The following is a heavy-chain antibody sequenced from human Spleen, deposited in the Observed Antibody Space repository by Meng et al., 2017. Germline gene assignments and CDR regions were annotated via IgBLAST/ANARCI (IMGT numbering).Heavy chain of an antibody. Sequence: QVQLGHSGAEVKKPGASVKVPCKASGYTFTSDGISWVRQAPGQGLEWMGWISAYNGNTNYAQKLQGRVTMTTDTSTSTAYMELRSLRSDDTAVYYCARDQSGGIVGATTFDYWGQGTLVTVSS. CDR3: ARDQSGGIVGATTFDY. CDR2: ISAYNGNT. D-gene: IGHD1-26*01. J-gene: IGHJ4*02. V-gene: IGHV1-18*01. CDR1: GYTFTSDG.